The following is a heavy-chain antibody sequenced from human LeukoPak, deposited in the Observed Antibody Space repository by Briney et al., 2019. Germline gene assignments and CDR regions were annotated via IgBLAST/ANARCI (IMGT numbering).Heavy chain of an antibody. CDR1: GGSISSGSYY. D-gene: IGHD3-10*01. Sequence: SETLSLTCTVSGGSISSGSYYWSWTRQPAGKGLEWIGRIYTSGSTNYNPSLKSRVTISVDTSKNQFSLKLSSVTAADTAVYYCAREHENDYGSGTNFDYWGQGTLVTVSS. CDR2: IYTSGST. CDR3: AREHENDYGSGTNFDY. J-gene: IGHJ4*02. V-gene: IGHV4-61*02.